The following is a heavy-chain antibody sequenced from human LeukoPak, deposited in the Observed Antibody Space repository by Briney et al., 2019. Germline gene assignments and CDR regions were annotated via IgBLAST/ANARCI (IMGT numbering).Heavy chain of an antibody. D-gene: IGHD2-2*03. CDR3: ARDFGYCSTTSCYDQ. CDR1: GFTFGDYA. Sequence: GGSLRLSCTASGFTFGDYALSWVRQAPGKGLEWVSVIYTGGSTYYADSVKGRFTISRDNSKNTLLLQMNSLRAEDTAVYYCARDFGYCSTTSCYDQWGQGTLVTVSS. CDR2: IYTGGST. J-gene: IGHJ4*02. V-gene: IGHV3-53*01.